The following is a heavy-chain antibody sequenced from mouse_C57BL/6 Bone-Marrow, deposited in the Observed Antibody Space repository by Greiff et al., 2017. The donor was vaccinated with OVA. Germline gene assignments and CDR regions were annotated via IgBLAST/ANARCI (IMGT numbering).Heavy chain of an antibody. V-gene: IGHV5-12*01. Sequence: EVKLMESWGGLVQPGGSLKLSCAASGFTFSDYYMYWVRQTPEKRLEWVAYISNGGGSTYYPDTVKGRFTISRDNAKNTLYLQMSRLKSEDTAMYYCARAHYYGSSYFDYWGQGTTLTVSS. CDR2: ISNGGGST. D-gene: IGHD1-1*01. CDR1: GFTFSDYY. J-gene: IGHJ2*01. CDR3: ARAHYYGSSYFDY.